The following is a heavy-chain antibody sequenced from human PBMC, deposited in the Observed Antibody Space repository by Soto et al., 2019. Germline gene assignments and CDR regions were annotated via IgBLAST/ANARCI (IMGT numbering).Heavy chain of an antibody. CDR3: ARTAGDLDY. Sequence: QVQLVQSGAEVKKPGASVKVSCKTSGYTFTNYDINWVRQATGQGLEWMGWTNPKSGYTGSAQKFQGRGTMTRDSSIRTAYMELHSLTSEDTAVYYCARTAGDLDYWGQGPLITVSS. D-gene: IGHD4-17*01. CDR2: TNPKSGYT. CDR1: GYTFTNYD. V-gene: IGHV1-8*01. J-gene: IGHJ4*02.